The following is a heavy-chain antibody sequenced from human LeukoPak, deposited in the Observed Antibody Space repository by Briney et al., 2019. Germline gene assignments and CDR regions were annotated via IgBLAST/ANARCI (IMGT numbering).Heavy chain of an antibody. Sequence: LETLSLTCTVSGASTSNSYWSWIRQSPGKGLEWIGYIYYTGTTNYNPSLRSRVYVSLDTSKNQFSLKLTSVTSADTAVYYCAHDYVEEFDYWGQGTPVTVSS. V-gene: IGHV4-59*03. J-gene: IGHJ4*02. CDR3: AHDYVEEFDY. CDR1: GASTSNSY. CDR2: IYYTGTT. D-gene: IGHD4-17*01.